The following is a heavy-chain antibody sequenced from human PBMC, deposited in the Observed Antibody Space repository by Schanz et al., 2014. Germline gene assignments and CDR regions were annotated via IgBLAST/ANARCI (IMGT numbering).Heavy chain of an antibody. Sequence: QVQLQQSGPGLVKPSQTLSLTCTVSGGSISSGGYYWSWIRQHPGKGLEWIGYIYYSGSTYYNPSLKSRVTISVDTSKTQFSLELSSVTAADTVVYYCARDQETGNLPILRPASGMDVWGQGTTVTVSS. CDR2: IYYSGST. J-gene: IGHJ6*02. CDR1: GGSISSGGYY. V-gene: IGHV4-31*03. D-gene: IGHD3-9*01. CDR3: ARDQETGNLPILRPASGMDV.